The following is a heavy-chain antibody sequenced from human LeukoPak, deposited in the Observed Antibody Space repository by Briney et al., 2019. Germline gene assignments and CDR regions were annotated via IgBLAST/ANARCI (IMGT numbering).Heavy chain of an antibody. CDR2: VSASGST. Sequence: SETLSLTCTVSGGSISSASYYWSWIRQPAGKGLEWIGRVSASGSTNYNLSLKSRVTISVDTSKNQFSLKLSSVTAADTAMYYCARYYFYDSRGYYYKWFDPWGQGTLVTVSS. D-gene: IGHD3-22*01. J-gene: IGHJ5*02. CDR1: GGSISSASYY. CDR3: ARYYFYDSRGYYYKWFDP. V-gene: IGHV4-61*02.